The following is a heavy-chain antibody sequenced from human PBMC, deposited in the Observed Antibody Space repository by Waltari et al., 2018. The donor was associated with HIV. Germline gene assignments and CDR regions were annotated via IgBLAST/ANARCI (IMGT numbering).Heavy chain of an antibody. V-gene: IGHV1-69*12. Sequence: QVQLVQSGAAVKKPGSSVKVSCKASGGTFSSSAIRWVRRASGHGLEWMGGNIPIFGTANYAQKFQGRVTITADESTSTAYMELSSLRSEDTAVYYCAREPTMIVPNNAFDIWGQGTMVTVSS. CDR3: AREPTMIVPNNAFDI. D-gene: IGHD3-22*01. CDR2: NIPIFGTA. J-gene: IGHJ3*02. CDR1: GGTFSSSA.